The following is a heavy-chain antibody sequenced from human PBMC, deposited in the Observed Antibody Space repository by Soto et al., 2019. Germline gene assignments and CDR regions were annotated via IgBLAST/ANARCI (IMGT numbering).Heavy chain of an antibody. J-gene: IGHJ4*02. CDR1: GGSISSYY. CDR3: ARDRVVGATTRGYFDY. V-gene: IGHV4-59*01. D-gene: IGHD1-26*01. CDR2: IDYSGST. Sequence: QVQLQESGPGLVKPSETLSLTCTVSGGSISSYYWSWIRQPPGKGLEWIEYIDYSGSTNYNPSPTNRVTISVDTSKDQVSLKLSSVTAADTAVYYCARDRVVGATTRGYFDYWGQGTLDTVS.